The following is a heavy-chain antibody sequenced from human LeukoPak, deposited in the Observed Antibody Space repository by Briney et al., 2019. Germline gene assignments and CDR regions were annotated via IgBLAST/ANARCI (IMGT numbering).Heavy chain of an antibody. D-gene: IGHD3-9*01. CDR2: IYYSGST. Sequence: PSETLSLTCTVSGGSINSGGYYWSWIRQHPGKGLEWIGYIYYSGSTYYNPSLKSRVTISVDTSKNQFSLKLSSVTAADTAVYYCARADILTGYYDYWGQGTLVTVSS. J-gene: IGHJ4*02. V-gene: IGHV4-31*03. CDR3: ARADILTGYYDY. CDR1: GGSINSGGYY.